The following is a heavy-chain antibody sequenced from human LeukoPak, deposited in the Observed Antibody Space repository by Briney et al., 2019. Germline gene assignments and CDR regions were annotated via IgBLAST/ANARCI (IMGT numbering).Heavy chain of an antibody. CDR1: GYIFTNYW. J-gene: IGHJ4*02. CDR3: ARRVERGSGYDY. D-gene: IGHD6-19*01. V-gene: IGHV5-51*01. CDR2: IYPGDSDT. Sequence: GESLKISCKGSGYIFTNYWIAWMRQMPGKGLEWMGTIYPGDSDTRYSPSFQGQTTISDEKSISTAHLQWSSLKASDTAMYYCARRVERGSGYDYWGQGTLVTVSS.